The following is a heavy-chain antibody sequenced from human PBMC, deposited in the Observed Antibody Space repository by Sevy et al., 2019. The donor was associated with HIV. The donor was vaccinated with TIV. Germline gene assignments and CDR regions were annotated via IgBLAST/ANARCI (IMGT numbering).Heavy chain of an antibody. Sequence: GGSLRLSCAASGFTFSSYPMHWVRQAPGKGLEWVSFISFDGTDKYYADSVKGRFTITRHNSKNTLFLQMNSLRAEDTAFYYCVRETTMLPRGAFDFWGQGTMVTVS. V-gene: IGHV3-30-3*01. CDR3: VRETTMLPRGAFDF. D-gene: IGHD3-10*01. J-gene: IGHJ3*01. CDR1: GFTFSSYP. CDR2: ISFDGTDK.